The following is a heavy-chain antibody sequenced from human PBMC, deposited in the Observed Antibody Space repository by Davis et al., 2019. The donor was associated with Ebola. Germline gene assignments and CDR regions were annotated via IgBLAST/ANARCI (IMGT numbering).Heavy chain of an antibody. CDR2: MNPNSGNT. CDR1: GGTFSSYA. V-gene: IGHV1-8*02. J-gene: IGHJ6*03. CDR3: ARGVRGYCSSTSCFGGDHYYYYYYMDV. D-gene: IGHD2-2*01. Sequence: ASVKVSCKASGGTFSSYAISWVRQAPGQGLEWMGWMNPNSGNTGYAQKFQGRVTMTRNTSISTAYMELSSLRSEDTAVYYCARGVRGYCSSTSCFGGDHYYYYYYMDVWGKGTTVTVSS.